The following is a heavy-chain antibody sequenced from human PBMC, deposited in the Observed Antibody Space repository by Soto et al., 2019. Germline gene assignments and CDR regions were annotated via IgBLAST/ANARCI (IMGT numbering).Heavy chain of an antibody. V-gene: IGHV3-9*01. J-gene: IGHJ6*02. D-gene: IGHD5-12*01. Sequence: EVQLVESGGGLVQPGRSLRLSCAASGFTFDDYAMHWVRQAPGKGLEWVSGISWNSGSIGYADSVKGRFTISRDNAKNSLYLQMNRLRAEDTALYYCAKGGGIVAEPYYYYGMDVWGQGTTVTVSS. CDR3: AKGGGIVAEPYYYYGMDV. CDR2: ISWNSGSI. CDR1: GFTFDDYA.